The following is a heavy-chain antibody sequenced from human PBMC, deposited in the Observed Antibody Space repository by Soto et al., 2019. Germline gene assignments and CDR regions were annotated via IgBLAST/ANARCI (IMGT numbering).Heavy chain of an antibody. Sequence: EVQLVESGGGLVQPGGSLRLSCAASGFTFSGDWMHWVRQGAGKGLLWVSRINMDGSSTNYADSVKGRFTISRDNAKNTLYLQMNSLRVDDTAVYYCARGPRGLYHHDYWGQGALVTVSS. J-gene: IGHJ4*02. CDR1: GFTFSGDW. D-gene: IGHD2-2*01. V-gene: IGHV3-74*01. CDR2: INMDGSST. CDR3: ARGPRGLYHHDY.